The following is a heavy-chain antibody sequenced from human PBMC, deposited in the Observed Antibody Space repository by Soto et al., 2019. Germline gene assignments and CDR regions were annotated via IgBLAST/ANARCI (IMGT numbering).Heavy chain of an antibody. CDR2: VSYDTAYE. J-gene: IGHJ4*02. Sequence: QVQLVESGGGMVQPGTSLRLSCAVSGFTFSTYDMHWVRQAPGKGLEWVAVVSYDTAYENYADSVKGRFTISRDNSKNILYLHTNSLTAEETAVYYCAQVSISKSSAVTFASWVRGTLVTASS. CDR3: AQVSISKSSAVTFAS. V-gene: IGHV3-30*18. D-gene: IGHD2-15*01. CDR1: GFTFSTYD.